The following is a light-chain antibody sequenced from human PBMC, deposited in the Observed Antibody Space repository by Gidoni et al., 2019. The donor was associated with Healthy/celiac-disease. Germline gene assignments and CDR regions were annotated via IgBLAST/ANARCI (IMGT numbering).Light chain of an antibody. CDR2: SNN. J-gene: IGLJ3*02. CDR3: AAWDDSLSGPV. Sequence: QSVLTQPPSASGTPGQRVTIPCSGSSSNIGRNYVYWYQQPPVTAPNLLIYSNNQLPAGVPDRFSGSKSGTSASLAISGLRSEDEAYYYCAAWDDSLSGPVFGGGTKLTVL. V-gene: IGLV1-47*02. CDR1: SSNIGRNY.